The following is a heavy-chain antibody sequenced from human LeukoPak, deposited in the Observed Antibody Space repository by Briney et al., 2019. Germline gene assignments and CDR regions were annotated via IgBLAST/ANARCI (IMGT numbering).Heavy chain of an antibody. Sequence: KASETLSLTCTVSGGSISSYYWSWIRQPAGKGLEWIGRIYTSGSTNYNPSLKSRVTISVDTSKNQFSLKLSSVTAADTAVYYCAREVRGAAGKPMYYFDYWGQGTLVTVSS. D-gene: IGHD3-10*01. CDR3: AREVRGAAGKPMYYFDY. CDR2: IYTSGST. CDR1: GGSISSYY. V-gene: IGHV4-4*07. J-gene: IGHJ4*02.